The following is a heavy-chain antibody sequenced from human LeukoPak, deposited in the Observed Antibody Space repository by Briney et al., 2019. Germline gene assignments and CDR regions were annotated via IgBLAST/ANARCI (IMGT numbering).Heavy chain of an antibody. V-gene: IGHV3-53*01. CDR2: IYRGGTT. CDR3: ARGAYGDYVPAFDI. Sequence: PGGSLRLSCAASGFTVSSNDINWVRQAPGKGLEWVSVIYRGGTTYHADSVKGRFTIFRDNSKNTLYVQMNSLRAEDTAVYYCARGAYGDYVPAFDIWGQGTMVTVSS. D-gene: IGHD4-17*01. CDR1: GFTVSSND. J-gene: IGHJ3*02.